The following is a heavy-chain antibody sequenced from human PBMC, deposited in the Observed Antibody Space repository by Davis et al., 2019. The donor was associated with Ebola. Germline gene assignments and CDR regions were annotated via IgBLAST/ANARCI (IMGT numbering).Heavy chain of an antibody. D-gene: IGHD2-2*01. CDR1: GYSFTTYA. CDR3: ARSSYSLYFSGMDV. J-gene: IGHJ6*04. Sequence: AASAKVFCKASGYSFTTYAFNWLRQAPGQGLQWMGWINFNTGSPTYAQGFTGRFVFSFDTSVSTAYLQISSLKAEDSAIYYCARSSYSLYFSGMDVWGKGTTVTVSS. V-gene: IGHV7-4-1*02. CDR2: INFNTGSP.